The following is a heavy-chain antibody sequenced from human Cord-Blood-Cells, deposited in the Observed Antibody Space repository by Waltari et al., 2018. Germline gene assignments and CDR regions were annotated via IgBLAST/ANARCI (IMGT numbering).Heavy chain of an antibody. J-gene: IGHJ4*02. CDR1: GYTFTSDG. Sequence: QVQLVQSGAEVKKPGASVKVSCTDSGYTFTSDGISWARTAPVQGLEWMGWISAYNGNTNYAQKLQGRVTMTTDTSTSTAYMELRSLRSDDTAVYYCARAVPEYYDSSGYLTDYWGQGTLVTVSS. V-gene: IGHV1-18*04. D-gene: IGHD3-22*01. CDR3: ARAVPEYYDSSGYLTDY. CDR2: ISAYNGNT.